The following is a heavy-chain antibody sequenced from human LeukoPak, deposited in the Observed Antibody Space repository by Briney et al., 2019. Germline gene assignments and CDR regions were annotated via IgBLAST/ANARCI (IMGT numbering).Heavy chain of an antibody. D-gene: IGHD3-10*01. V-gene: IGHV3-23*01. J-gene: IGHJ4*02. CDR1: GFTFSSYA. Sequence: GGSLRLSCAASGFTFSSYAMSWVRQAPGKGLEWVSAISGSGGSTYYADSVKGRFTISRDNSKNTLYLQMNSLRAEDTAVYYCAREYYYGSGLENLDYWGQGTLVTVSS. CDR3: AREYYYGSGLENLDY. CDR2: ISGSGGST.